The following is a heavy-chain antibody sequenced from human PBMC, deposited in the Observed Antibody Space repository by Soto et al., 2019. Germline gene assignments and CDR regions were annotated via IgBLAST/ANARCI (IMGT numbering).Heavy chain of an antibody. V-gene: IGHV3-9*01. D-gene: IGHD6-6*01. J-gene: IGHJ4*02. CDR2: ISWNSGNM. CDR3: AKGIAARPDHFFAY. CDR1: GFTFDDYA. Sequence: EVQLVESGGGLVQPGRSLRLSCAASGFTFDDYAMHWVRQAPGKGLEWVSGISWNSGNMDYADSVKGRFTISRDNAKNSLYVQMNSLRAEDTAFYYCAKGIAARPDHFFAYWGQGILVTVSS.